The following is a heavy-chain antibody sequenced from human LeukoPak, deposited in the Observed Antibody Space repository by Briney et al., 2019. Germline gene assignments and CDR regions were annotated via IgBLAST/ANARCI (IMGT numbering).Heavy chain of an antibody. CDR2: ISGSGGVT. V-gene: IGHV3-23*01. CDR3: AKMNLLTGYYTPNFDC. D-gene: IGHD3-9*01. J-gene: IGHJ4*02. Sequence: PGGSLRLSCAASGFTFSSYALSWVRQAPGKGLEWVSVISGSGGVTYYADSVKGRFTISRDNSKNTPYLQMNSLRAEDTAVYYCAKMNLLTGYYTPNFDCWGQGTLVTVSS. CDR1: GFTFSSYA.